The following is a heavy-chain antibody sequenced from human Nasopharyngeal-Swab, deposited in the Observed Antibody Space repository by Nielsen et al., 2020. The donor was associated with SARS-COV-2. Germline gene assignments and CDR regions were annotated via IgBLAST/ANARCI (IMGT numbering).Heavy chain of an antibody. Sequence: GKSLKISCAASGFTFSSYAMSWVRQAPGKGLEWVSAISGSGGSTYYADSVKGRFTISRDNAKNSLYLQMNSLRAEDTAVYYCARDGSRFLEWLLAYYFDYWGQGALVTVSS. CDR2: ISGSGGST. D-gene: IGHD3-3*01. CDR3: ARDGSRFLEWLLAYYFDY. V-gene: IGHV3-23*01. J-gene: IGHJ4*02. CDR1: GFTFSSYA.